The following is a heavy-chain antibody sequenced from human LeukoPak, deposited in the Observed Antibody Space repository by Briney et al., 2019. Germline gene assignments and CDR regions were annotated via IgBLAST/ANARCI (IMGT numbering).Heavy chain of an antibody. V-gene: IGHV3-7*01. J-gene: IGHJ5*02. CDR1: GFTFSSYW. CDR3: ARDRDSGGFAWFDP. D-gene: IGHD3-22*01. Sequence: PGGSLRLSCAASGFTFSSYWRSWVRQAPGKGLEWVANIKQDGSEKYYVDSVKGRFTISRDNAKNSLYLQMNSLRAEDTAVYYCARDRDSGGFAWFDPWGQGTLVTVSS. CDR2: IKQDGSEK.